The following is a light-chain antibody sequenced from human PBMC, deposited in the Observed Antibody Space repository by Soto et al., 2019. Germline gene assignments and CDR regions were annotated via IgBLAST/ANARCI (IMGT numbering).Light chain of an antibody. CDR3: QQYGTSLRGT. Sequence: ESVLTQSPGTLSLSPGERATLSCRGGQNIKSNYLAWYRQNPGQAPRLLIYGASNRAAGVPDRFSGSGSGTDFTLTITRLEPEDFAVYYCQQYGTSLRGTFGQGTKVEIK. V-gene: IGKV3-20*01. CDR1: QNIKSNY. J-gene: IGKJ1*01. CDR2: GAS.